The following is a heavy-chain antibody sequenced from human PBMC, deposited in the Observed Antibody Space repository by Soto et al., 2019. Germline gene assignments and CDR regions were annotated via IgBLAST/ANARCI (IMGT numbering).Heavy chain of an antibody. CDR1: GYTFISYG. CDR3: ARGIEEIILTGYYTGGGAY. D-gene: IGHD3-9*01. Sequence: QVELVQSGAEVKKPGASVKVSCKTSGYTFISYGISWVRQAPGQGLEWMGWTSAYNGNRNYAQKFQGRITMTTDIAKSTAYMELRSLRSDDTAVYYCARGIEEIILTGYYTGGGAYWGQGTLVTVSS. V-gene: IGHV1-18*01. CDR2: TSAYNGNR. J-gene: IGHJ4*02.